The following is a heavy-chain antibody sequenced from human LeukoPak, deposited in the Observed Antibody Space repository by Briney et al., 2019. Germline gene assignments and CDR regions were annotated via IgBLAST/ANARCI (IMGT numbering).Heavy chain of an antibody. V-gene: IGHV4-59*11. J-gene: IGHJ4*02. CDR2: IYYSGST. D-gene: IGHD2-2*02. CDR3: ARGGYCSSTSCYIFDY. Sequence: SETLSLTCTVSGGSISSHYWSWLRQPPGKGLEWIGYIYYSGSTNYNPSLKSRVTISVDTSKNQFSLKLSSVTAADTAVYYRARGGYCSSTSCYIFDYWGQGTLVTVSS. CDR1: GGSISSHY.